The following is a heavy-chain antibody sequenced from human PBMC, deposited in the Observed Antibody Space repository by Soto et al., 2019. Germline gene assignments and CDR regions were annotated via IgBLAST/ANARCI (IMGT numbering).Heavy chain of an antibody. CDR2: INPQTGGT. J-gene: IGHJ6*02. Sequence: GASVKVSCKASGYTFTGYYFHWVREAPGQGLEWMGWINPQTGGTSYAQKFQGRVTLSRDTSINTAYLELSRLRFDDAAVYFCARERYQVISDGMDVWGQGTTVTVSS. CDR3: ARERYQVISDGMDV. V-gene: IGHV1-2*02. D-gene: IGHD2-2*01. CDR1: GYTFTGYY.